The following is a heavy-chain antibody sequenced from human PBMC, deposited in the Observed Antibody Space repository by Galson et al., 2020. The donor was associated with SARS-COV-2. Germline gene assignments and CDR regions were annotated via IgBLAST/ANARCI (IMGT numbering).Heavy chain of an antibody. CDR1: GFTFDDYA. J-gene: IGHJ3*02. CDR2: INWNSVTM. D-gene: IGHD2-2*01. V-gene: IGHV3-9*01. Sequence: SLKISCAASGFTFDDYAMHWVRQAPGKGLEWVSGINWNSVTMRHADSVKGRFTISRDNAKNSLFLQMNSPRTEDTALYFCAKAARSGFXGXGSCYESAFEIWGRGTLVTVSS. CDR3: AKAARSGFXGXGSCYESAFEI.